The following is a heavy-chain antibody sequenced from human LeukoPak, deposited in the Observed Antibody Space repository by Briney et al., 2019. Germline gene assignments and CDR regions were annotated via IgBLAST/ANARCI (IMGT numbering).Heavy chain of an antibody. V-gene: IGHV4-59*01. CDR2: IYYSGST. CDR1: GGSISSDY. Sequence: PSETLSLTCTVSGGSISSDYWSWIRQPPGKGPEWIGYIYYSGSTNYNPSLKSRVTISLDRSKNQFPLKLTSVTAADTAVYYCARDDSSSSYWGQGTLVTVSS. CDR3: ARDDSSSSY. J-gene: IGHJ4*02. D-gene: IGHD6-6*01.